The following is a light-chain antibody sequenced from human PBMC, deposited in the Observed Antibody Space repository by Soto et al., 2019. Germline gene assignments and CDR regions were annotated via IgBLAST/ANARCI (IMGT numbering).Light chain of an antibody. J-gene: IGLJ3*02. CDR2: DVS. CDR1: SSDVGAYNY. V-gene: IGLV2-14*03. Sequence: QSVLTQPASVSGSPGQSITISCTGTSSDVGAYNYVSWYQQHPGKAPKFLIYDVSNRPSGVSNRFSGSKSGNTASLTISGLQAEDEADYYCSSYTTSNTVVFGGGTKVTVL. CDR3: SSYTTSNTVV.